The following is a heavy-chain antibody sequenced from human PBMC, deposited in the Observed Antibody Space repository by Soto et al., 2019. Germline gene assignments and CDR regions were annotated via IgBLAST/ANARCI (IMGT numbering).Heavy chain of an antibody. CDR2: IKSKTDGGTT. J-gene: IGHJ4*02. CDR3: TTEDYDYIWGSYHDY. D-gene: IGHD3-16*01. V-gene: IGHV3-15*05. CDR1: GFTFSNAW. Sequence: GGSLRLSCAASGFTFSNAWMSWVRQAPGKGLEWVGRIKSKTDGGTTDYAAPVKGRFTISRDDSKNKLYLQMNSLKTEVTAVYYFTTEDYDYIWGSYHDYWGQGTLVTVSS.